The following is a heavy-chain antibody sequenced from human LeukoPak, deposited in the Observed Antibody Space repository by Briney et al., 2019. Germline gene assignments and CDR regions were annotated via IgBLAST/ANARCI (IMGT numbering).Heavy chain of an antibody. J-gene: IGHJ4*02. Sequence: GGSLRLSCAVSGISLSNYGMSWVRQAPGKGLEWIAGISGSGGGTNYADSVKGRFTISRDNPKNTLYLQMNRLRAEDTAVYFCAKRGVVIRVILVGFHKEAYYFDSWGQGALVTVSS. CDR3: AKRGVVIRVILVGFHKEAYYFDS. CDR2: ISGSGGGT. CDR1: GISLSNYG. V-gene: IGHV3-23*01. D-gene: IGHD3-22*01.